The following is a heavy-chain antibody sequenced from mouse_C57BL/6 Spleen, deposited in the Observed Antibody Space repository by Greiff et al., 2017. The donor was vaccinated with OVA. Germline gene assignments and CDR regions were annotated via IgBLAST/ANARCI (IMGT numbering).Heavy chain of an antibody. V-gene: IGHV14-1*01. CDR3: FCDYDGFAY. D-gene: IGHD2-4*01. CDR1: GFTITDYY. J-gene: IGHJ3*01. Sequence: VHVKQSGAELVRPGASVKLSCTASGFTITDYYMHWVKQRPEQGLEWIGRIDPEDGDTEYAPKFQGKATMTADTSSNTAYLQLSSLTSEDTAVYYCFCDYDGFAYWGQGTLVTVSA. CDR2: IDPEDGDT.